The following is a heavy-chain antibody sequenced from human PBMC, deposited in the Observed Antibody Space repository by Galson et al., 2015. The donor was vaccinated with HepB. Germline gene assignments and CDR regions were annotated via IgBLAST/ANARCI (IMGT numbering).Heavy chain of an antibody. D-gene: IGHD1-26*01. V-gene: IGHV1-58*01. J-gene: IGHJ4*02. CDR1: GFTFTSSA. CDR3: AAGYSGSPTLDS. Sequence: SVKVSCKASGFTFTSSAVQWVRQARGQRLEWIGWIVVGSGNTNYAQKFQERVTITRDMSTSTAYMELSSLRSEDTAVYYCAAGYSGSPTLDSWGQGTLVTVSS. CDR2: IVVGSGNT.